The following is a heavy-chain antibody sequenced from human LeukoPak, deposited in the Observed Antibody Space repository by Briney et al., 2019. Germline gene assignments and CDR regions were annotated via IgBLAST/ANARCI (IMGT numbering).Heavy chain of an antibody. Sequence: SVKVSCKASGGTFSSYAISWVRQAPGQGLEWMGGIIPIFGTANYAQKFQGRVTITADESTSTAYMELSSLRSEDTAVYYCALQEGYCSSTSCPGDYWGQGTLVTVSS. D-gene: IGHD2-2*01. CDR1: GGTFSSYA. V-gene: IGHV1-69*13. J-gene: IGHJ4*02. CDR3: ALQEGYCSSTSCPGDY. CDR2: IIPIFGTA.